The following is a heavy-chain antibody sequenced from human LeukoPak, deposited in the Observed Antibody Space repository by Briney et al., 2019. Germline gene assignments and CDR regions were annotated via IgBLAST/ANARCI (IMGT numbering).Heavy chain of an antibody. Sequence: ASVKVSCKASGYTFTGYYIHWARQAPGQGLEWMGWMNPSSGDTSYAQKFQGRVTMTRDTSINTAYMELTRLRSDDSAVYYCAREPGDGGYDYFDYWGQGSLVTVSS. CDR2: MNPSSGDT. CDR3: AREPGDGGYDYFDY. V-gene: IGHV1-2*02. CDR1: GYTFTGYY. D-gene: IGHD5-12*01. J-gene: IGHJ4*02.